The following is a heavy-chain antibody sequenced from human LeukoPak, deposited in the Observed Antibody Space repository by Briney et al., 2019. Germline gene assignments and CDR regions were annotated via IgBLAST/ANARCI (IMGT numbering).Heavy chain of an antibody. Sequence: ASVKVSCKASGYTFTGYYMHWVRQDPGQGLEWMGWINPNSGGTNYAQKFQGRVTMTRDTSISTAYMELSRLRSDDTAVYYCASRSPRYSSGWLSIDYWGQGTLVTVSS. CDR3: ASRSPRYSSGWLSIDY. D-gene: IGHD6-19*01. CDR2: INPNSGGT. V-gene: IGHV1-2*02. CDR1: GYTFTGYY. J-gene: IGHJ4*02.